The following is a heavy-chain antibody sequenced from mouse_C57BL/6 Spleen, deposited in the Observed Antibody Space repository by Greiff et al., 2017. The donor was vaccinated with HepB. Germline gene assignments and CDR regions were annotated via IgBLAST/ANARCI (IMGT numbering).Heavy chain of an antibody. CDR3: ARDSRITTVVATFDY. CDR1: GYTFTDYY. Sequence: VQLQQSGPELVKPGASVKISCKASGYTFTDYYMNWVKQSHGKSLEWIGDINPNNGGTSYNQKFKGKATLTVDKSSSTAYMELRSLTSEDSAVYYCARDSRITTVVATFDYWGQGTTLTVSS. J-gene: IGHJ2*01. CDR2: INPNNGGT. D-gene: IGHD1-1*01. V-gene: IGHV1-26*01.